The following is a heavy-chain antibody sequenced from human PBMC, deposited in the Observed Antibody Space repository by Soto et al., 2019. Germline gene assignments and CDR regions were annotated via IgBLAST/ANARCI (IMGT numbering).Heavy chain of an antibody. D-gene: IGHD3-9*01. CDR3: ARSNYDILTGYY. CDR1: GFTFSGYS. V-gene: IGHV3-21*01. J-gene: IGHJ4*02. CDR2: ISSSSSYI. Sequence: LILSCAASGFTFSGYSMNWVRQAPGKGLEWVSSISSSSSYIYYADSVKGRFTISRDNAKNSLYLQMNSLRAEDTAVYYCARSNYDILTGYYWGQGTLVTVSS.